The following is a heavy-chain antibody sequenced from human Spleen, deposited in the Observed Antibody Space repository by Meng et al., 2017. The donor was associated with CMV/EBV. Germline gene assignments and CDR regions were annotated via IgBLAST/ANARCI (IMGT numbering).Heavy chain of an antibody. D-gene: IGHD1-26*01. CDR3: AKPQTSGSYFEFDF. CDR2: IYSGGSNT. Sequence: GESLKISCAASGFSVSSTYMSWVRQAPGKGLEWVSVIYSGGSNTDCADSVKGRFTISRDNSKNTLYLQMNSLRAEDTAVYYCAKPQTSGSYFEFDFWGQGTLVTVSS. CDR1: GFSVSSTY. J-gene: IGHJ4*02. V-gene: IGHV3-23*03.